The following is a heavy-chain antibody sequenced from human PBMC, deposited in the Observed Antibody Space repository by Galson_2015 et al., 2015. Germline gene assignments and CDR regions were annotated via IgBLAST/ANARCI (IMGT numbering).Heavy chain of an antibody. CDR2: ITSTGDTT. CDR3: AKTTVAAGSSWYKDA. D-gene: IGHD4-23*01. Sequence: SLRLSCAASAFAFSIYEMNWIRQAPGKGLEWVSYITSTGDTTYYADSVKGRFTVSRDNAKNSLFLQMNSLRAEDTALYYCAKTTVAAGSSWYKDAWGKGTTVTVSS. V-gene: IGHV3-48*03. J-gene: IGHJ6*03. CDR1: AFAFSIYE.